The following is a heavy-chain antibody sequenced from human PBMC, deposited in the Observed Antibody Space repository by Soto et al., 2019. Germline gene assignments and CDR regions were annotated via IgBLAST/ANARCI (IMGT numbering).Heavy chain of an antibody. CDR1: GGSISSGGYY. J-gene: IGHJ6*03. D-gene: IGHD6-6*01. CDR2: IYYSGST. V-gene: IGHV4-31*03. CDR3: ARGPRRYSSSYQNYYYYMDV. Sequence: PSETLSLTCTVSGGSISSGGYYWSWIRQHPGKGLEWIGYIYYSGSTYYNPSLKSRVTISVDTSKNQLSLKLSSVTAADTAVYYCARGPRRYSSSYQNYYYYMDVWGKGTTVTVSS.